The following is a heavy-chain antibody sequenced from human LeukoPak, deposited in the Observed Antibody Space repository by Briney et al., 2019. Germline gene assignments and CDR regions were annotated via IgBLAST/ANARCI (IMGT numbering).Heavy chain of an antibody. CDR3: ARGARAAAGTGDY. CDR2: IKQDGSEK. D-gene: IGHD6-13*01. V-gene: IGHV3-7*01. CDR1: GFTFTTYW. J-gene: IGHJ4*02. Sequence: PGGSLRLSCAASGFTFTTYWMGWVRQAPGKGLEWVANIKQDGSEKYYVDSVKGRFTISRDNAKNSLYLQMNSLRAEDTAVYYCARGARAAAGTGDYWGQGTLVTVSS.